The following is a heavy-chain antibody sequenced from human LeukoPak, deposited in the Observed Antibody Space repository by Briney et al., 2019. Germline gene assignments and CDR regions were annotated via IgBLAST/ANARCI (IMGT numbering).Heavy chain of an antibody. J-gene: IGHJ3*02. CDR3: ATTTSGGDAFDI. Sequence: SETLSLTCTVSGGSITHYYWTWIRQPPGKTREWIGYSYYSGSTKYNPSLKSRVTISVDTSNNQFSLNLRSVTAADTAVYYCATTTSGGDAFDIWGQGTMVTVSS. CDR1: GGSITHYY. D-gene: IGHD1-26*01. V-gene: IGHV4-59*01. CDR2: SYYSGST.